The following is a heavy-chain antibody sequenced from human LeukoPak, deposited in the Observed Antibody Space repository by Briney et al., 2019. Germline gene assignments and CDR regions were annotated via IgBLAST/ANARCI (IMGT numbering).Heavy chain of an antibody. CDR3: ARDPNPGIAAEGPAEYFQH. Sequence: GGSLRLSCAASGFTFSSYEMNWVRQAPGKGLVWVSRINSDGSSTSYADSVKGRFTISRDNAKNTLYLQMNSLRAEDTAVYYCARDPNPGIAAEGPAEYFQHWGQGTLVTVSS. J-gene: IGHJ1*01. V-gene: IGHV3-74*01. D-gene: IGHD6-13*01. CDR2: INSDGSST. CDR1: GFTFSSYE.